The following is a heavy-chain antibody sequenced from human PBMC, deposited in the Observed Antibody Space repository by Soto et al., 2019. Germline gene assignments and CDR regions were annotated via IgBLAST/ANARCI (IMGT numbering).Heavy chain of an antibody. CDR1: GYTFTGYY. J-gene: IGHJ4*02. Sequence: GASVKVSCKASGYTFTGYYMHWVRQAPGQGLEWMGWINPNSGGTNYAQKFQGWVTMTRDTSISTAYMELSRLRSDDTAVYYCARDPIGESGTLTGYPFDYWGQGTLVTVSS. V-gene: IGHV1-2*04. D-gene: IGHD3-9*01. CDR3: ARDPIGESGTLTGYPFDY. CDR2: INPNSGGT.